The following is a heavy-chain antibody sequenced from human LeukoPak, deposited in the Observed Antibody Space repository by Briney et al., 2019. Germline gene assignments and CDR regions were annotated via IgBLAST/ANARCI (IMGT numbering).Heavy chain of an antibody. V-gene: IGHV4-59*01. Sequence: PSETLSLTCTVSGGSISSYYWSWIRQPPGKGLEWIGYICYSGSTNYNPSLKSRVTTSVDTSKNQFSLKLSSVTAADTAVYYCARDLGLRRFDYWGQGTLVTVSS. J-gene: IGHJ4*02. CDR3: ARDLGLRRFDY. CDR2: ICYSGST. CDR1: GGSISSYY. D-gene: IGHD4-17*01.